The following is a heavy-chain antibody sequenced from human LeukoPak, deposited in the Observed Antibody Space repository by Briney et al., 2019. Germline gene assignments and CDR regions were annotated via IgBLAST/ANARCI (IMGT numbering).Heavy chain of an antibody. CDR2: IIPILGIA. J-gene: IGHJ4*02. CDR3: ARGTTGTTVYYFDY. Sequence: SVKVSCKASGGTFSSYAISWVRQAPGQGLEWMGRIIPILGIANYAQKFQGRVTITADKPTSTAYMELSSLRSEDTAVYYCARGTTGTTVYYFDYWGQGTLVTVSS. D-gene: IGHD1-7*01. V-gene: IGHV1-69*04. CDR1: GGTFSSYA.